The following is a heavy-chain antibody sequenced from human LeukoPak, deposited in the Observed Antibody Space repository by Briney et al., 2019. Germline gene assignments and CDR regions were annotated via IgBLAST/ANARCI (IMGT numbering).Heavy chain of an antibody. Sequence: SGTLSLTCAVSGGSISSSNWWSWVRQPPGKGLEWIGEIYHSGSTNYNPSLKSRVTISVDKSKNQFSLKVSSVTTADTAVYYCARSDTLGGVVAFDAFDIWGLGTMVTVSS. CDR1: GGSISSSNW. D-gene: IGHD3-16*02. V-gene: IGHV4-4*02. CDR2: IYHSGST. CDR3: ARSDTLGGVVAFDAFDI. J-gene: IGHJ3*02.